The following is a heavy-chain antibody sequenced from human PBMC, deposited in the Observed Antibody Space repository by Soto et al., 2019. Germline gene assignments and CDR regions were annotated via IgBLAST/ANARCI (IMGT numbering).Heavy chain of an antibody. CDR1: GYTFTGYY. CDR2: INPNSGGT. D-gene: IGHD4-17*01. CDR3: ARTTVTSYYYYGMDV. Sequence: ASVKVSCKASGYTFTGYYMHWVRQAPGQGLEWMGWINPNSGGTNYAQKFQGRVTMTRDTSISTAYMELSRLRSDDTAVYYYARTTVTSYYYYGMDVWGQGTTVTVSS. V-gene: IGHV1-2*02. J-gene: IGHJ6*02.